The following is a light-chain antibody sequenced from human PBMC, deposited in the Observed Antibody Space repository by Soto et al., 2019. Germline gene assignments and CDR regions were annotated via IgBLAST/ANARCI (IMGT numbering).Light chain of an antibody. CDR2: GAS. CDR3: QQYNNWPPTWT. V-gene: IGKV3-15*01. J-gene: IGKJ1*01. CDR1: QSVSSN. Sequence: IVLTQSPGTLSLSPWERATLSCRASQSVSSNLAWYQQKPGQAPRLLIYGASTRATGIPARFSGSGSGTEFTLTISSLQSEDFAVYYCQQYNNWPPTWTFGQGTRWIS.